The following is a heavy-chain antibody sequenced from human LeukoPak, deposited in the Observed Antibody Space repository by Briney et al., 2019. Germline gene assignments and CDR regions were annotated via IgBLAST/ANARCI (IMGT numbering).Heavy chain of an antibody. CDR2: IYSGGST. V-gene: IGHV3-53*01. Sequence: PGGSLRLSCAASGFTFSSNYMSWVRQAPGEGLEWVSVIYSGGSTYYSDSVEGRFTISRDNSKNTLYLQMNSLRAEDTAVYYCARTISSSGIYYYYYMDVWGKGTTVTVSS. D-gene: IGHD6-6*01. J-gene: IGHJ6*03. CDR3: ARTISSSGIYYYYYMDV. CDR1: GFTFSSNY.